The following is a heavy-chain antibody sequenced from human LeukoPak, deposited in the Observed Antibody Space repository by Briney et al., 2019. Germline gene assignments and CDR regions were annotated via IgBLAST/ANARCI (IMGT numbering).Heavy chain of an antibody. CDR1: GFTFSSYE. D-gene: IGHD3-9*01. CDR2: ISSSGNTI. Sequence: GGSLRLSCAASGFTFSSYEMNWVRQALGKGPEWGSYISSSGNTIYYADSVKGRFTISRDNATNSLYLQMHNLRAEDTAVYYCARENIDYDILTGPFYYYYGMDVWGKGTTVTVSS. J-gene: IGHJ6*04. CDR3: ARENIDYDILTGPFYYYYGMDV. V-gene: IGHV3-48*03.